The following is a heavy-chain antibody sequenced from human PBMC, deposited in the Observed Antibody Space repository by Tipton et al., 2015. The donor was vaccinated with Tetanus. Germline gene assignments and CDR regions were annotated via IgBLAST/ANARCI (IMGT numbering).Heavy chain of an antibody. D-gene: IGHD3-22*01. CDR2: IKEDGSER. Sequence: SLRLSCAASGFTFSSYSMTWVRQAPGKGLEWVANIKEDGSERYYVDSVKGRFTISRDNAKNSLYLQMNSLRAEDTAVYYCARDRQISLIVSWLDPWGQGTLVTVSS. CDR1: GFTFSSYS. CDR3: ARDRQISLIVSWLDP. J-gene: IGHJ5*02. V-gene: IGHV3-7*05.